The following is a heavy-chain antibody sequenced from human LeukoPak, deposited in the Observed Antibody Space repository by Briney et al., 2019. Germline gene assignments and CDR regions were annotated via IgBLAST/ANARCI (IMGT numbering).Heavy chain of an antibody. J-gene: IGHJ5*02. CDR1: GFIFNNYW. D-gene: IGHD3-10*01. CDR3: ASILWFGDVWWFDP. CDR2: IKQDGSEK. Sequence: GGSLRLSCAASGFIFNNYWLTWVRQSPGKGLEWLASIKQDGSEKYYVDSVKGRFTISRDNAKNSLYLQMNSLRAEDTAVYYCASILWFGDVWWFDPWGQGTLVTVSS. V-gene: IGHV3-7*01.